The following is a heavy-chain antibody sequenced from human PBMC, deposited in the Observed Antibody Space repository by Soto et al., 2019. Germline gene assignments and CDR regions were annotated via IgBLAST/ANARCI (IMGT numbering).Heavy chain of an antibody. CDR2: IYYSGST. CDR3: ARTAVAGGYYYYGMDV. V-gene: IGHV4-59*01. CDR1: GGSISSYY. Sequence: SETLSLTCTVSGGSISSYYWSWIRQPPGKGLEWIGYIYYSGSTNYNPSLKGRVTISVDTSKNQFSLKLSSVTAADTAVYYCARTAVAGGYYYYGMDVWGQGTTVTVSS. D-gene: IGHD6-19*01. J-gene: IGHJ6*02.